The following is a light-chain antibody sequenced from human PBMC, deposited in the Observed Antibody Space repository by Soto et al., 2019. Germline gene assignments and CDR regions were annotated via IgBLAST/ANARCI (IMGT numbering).Light chain of an antibody. CDR2: HVT. J-gene: IGLJ1*01. V-gene: IGLV2-14*03. Sequence: QSVLTQPASVAGSPGQSITISCTGTSSDVGGSNYVSWYQQHPGKAPILIIYHVTDRPSGVSNRFSASKSGNTASLTISGLQAEDGADFFCSSYKGSNPFVFGPGPKVPVL. CDR3: SSYKGSNPFV. CDR1: SSDVGGSNY.